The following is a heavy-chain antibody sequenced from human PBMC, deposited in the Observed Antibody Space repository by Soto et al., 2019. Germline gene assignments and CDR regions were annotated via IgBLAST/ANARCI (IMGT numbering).Heavy chain of an antibody. CDR2: IWYDGSNK. CDR3: ARDPSRMVTNFDY. V-gene: IGHV3-33*01. CDR1: GFTFSSYG. D-gene: IGHD2-21*02. J-gene: IGHJ4*02. Sequence: GGSLRLSCAASGFTFSSYGMHWVRQAPGKGLEWAAVIWYDGSNKYYADSVKGRFTISRDNSKNTLYLQMNSLRAEDTAVYYCARDPSRMVTNFDYWGQGTLVTVSS.